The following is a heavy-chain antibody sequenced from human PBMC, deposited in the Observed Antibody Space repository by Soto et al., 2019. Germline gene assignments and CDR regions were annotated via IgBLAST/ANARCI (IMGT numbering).Heavy chain of an antibody. V-gene: IGHV4-59*01. J-gene: IGHJ3*02. CDR2: IYSSGST. Sequence: QVQLQESGPGLVKPSETLSLTCTVSGGSIRNYYWSWIRQPPGKGLEWIGYIYSSGSTNYNPSVTSRLTISVDTSKNQFSLRLSFVTAADTAVYYCARIPVTGHTGTFDIWGQGTMVTVSS. D-gene: IGHD2-21*02. CDR3: ARIPVTGHTGTFDI. CDR1: GGSIRNYY.